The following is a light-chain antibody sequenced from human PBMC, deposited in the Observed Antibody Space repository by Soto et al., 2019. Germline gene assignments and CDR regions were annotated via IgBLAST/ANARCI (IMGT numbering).Light chain of an antibody. CDR1: QSISSW. CDR2: KAS. J-gene: IGKJ1*01. CDR3: QQYKTYSRT. V-gene: IGKV1-5*03. Sequence: DIQMTQSPSTLSASVGDRVTITCRASQSISSWLAWYQQKPGKAPKVLIYKASNLESGVPSRFSGSGSGTEFTLTISSLQPDDFATYYCQQYKTYSRTFGQGIKVEIK.